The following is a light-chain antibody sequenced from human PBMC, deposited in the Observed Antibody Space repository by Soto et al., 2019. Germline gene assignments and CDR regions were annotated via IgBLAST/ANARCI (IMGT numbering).Light chain of an antibody. Sequence: DIQMTQSPSTLSASVGDRVTMTCRASQGINSYFAWYQQKPGKXPXXLIYEASILQSGVPSRFSGSGSGTEFTLTISGLQPDDFATYYCQQYNNDWAFGQGTKVDIK. J-gene: IGKJ1*01. CDR3: QQYNNDWA. V-gene: IGKV1-5*01. CDR2: EAS. CDR1: QGINSY.